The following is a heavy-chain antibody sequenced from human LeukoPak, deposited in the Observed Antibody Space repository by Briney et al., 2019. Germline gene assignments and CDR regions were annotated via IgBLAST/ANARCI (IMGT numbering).Heavy chain of an antibody. D-gene: IGHD6-13*01. J-gene: IGHJ4*02. CDR2: MSGDATST. CDR3: AKRTSGSSWYSSDY. CDR1: GFDFSTYY. V-gene: IGHV3-23*01. Sequence: GGSLRLSCAASGFDFSTYYLNWVRQAPGKGLEWVSTMSGDATSTYYADSVKGRFTSSRDNSKNTLYLQMNSLRAEDTAVYYCAKRTSGSSWYSSDYWGQGTLVTVSS.